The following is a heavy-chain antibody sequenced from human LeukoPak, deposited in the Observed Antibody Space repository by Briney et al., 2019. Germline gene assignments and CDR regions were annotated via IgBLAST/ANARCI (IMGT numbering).Heavy chain of an antibody. D-gene: IGHD3-10*01. CDR3: ARSERPALYYYGSGSYFDF. CDR2: INSDGRDT. Sequence: PGGSLRLSCAASGFTFSSYWMHWVRQAPGKGLVWVSRINSDGRDTTYADSVKGRFTISRDNAKNTLYLQMNSLRAEDTAVYYCARSERPALYYYGSGSYFDFWGQGTLVTVSS. J-gene: IGHJ4*02. V-gene: IGHV3-74*01. CDR1: GFTFSSYW.